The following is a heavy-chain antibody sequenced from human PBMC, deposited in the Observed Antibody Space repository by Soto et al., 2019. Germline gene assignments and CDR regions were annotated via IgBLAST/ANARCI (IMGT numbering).Heavy chain of an antibody. CDR3: SRLPSLTGYHNPLGMDV. D-gene: IGHD3-9*01. Sequence: GESLKISCKGSGYSFTNYWIGWVRQMPGKGLEWMGITHPGDSDTRYSPSLQGQVTISADKSISTAYLQWRSLKASDTAMYYCSRLPSLTGYHNPLGMDVWGRGTTVTVSS. V-gene: IGHV5-51*01. J-gene: IGHJ6*02. CDR1: GYSFTNYW. CDR2: THPGDSDT.